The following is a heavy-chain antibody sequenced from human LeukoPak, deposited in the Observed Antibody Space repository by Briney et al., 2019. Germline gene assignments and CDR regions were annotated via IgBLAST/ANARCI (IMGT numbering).Heavy chain of an antibody. V-gene: IGHV1-46*01. CDR1: GYTFTSYY. CDR3: ARDLFTIFGVVIMSPLSDY. Sequence: ASVKVSCKASGYTFTSYYMHWVRQAPGQGLEWMGIINPSGGSTSYAQKFQGRVTMTRDTSTSTVYMELSSLRSEDTAVYYCARDLFTIFGVVIMSPLSDYWGREPWSPSPQ. CDR2: INPSGGST. D-gene: IGHD3-3*01. J-gene: IGHJ4*02.